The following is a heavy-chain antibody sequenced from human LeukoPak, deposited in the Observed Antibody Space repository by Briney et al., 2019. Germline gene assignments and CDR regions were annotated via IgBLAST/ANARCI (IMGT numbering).Heavy chain of an antibody. V-gene: IGHV1-46*01. CDR2: INPSGGST. D-gene: IGHD6-13*01. J-gene: IGHJ4*02. CDR1: GFTFSSYA. Sequence: PGRSLRLSCAASGFTFSSYAMHWVRQAPGQGLEWMGIINPSGGSTSYAQKFQGRVTMTRDTSTSTVYMELSSLRSEDTAVYYCARGGPPEQQLVLYFDYWGQGTLVTVSS. CDR3: ARGGPPEQQLVLYFDY.